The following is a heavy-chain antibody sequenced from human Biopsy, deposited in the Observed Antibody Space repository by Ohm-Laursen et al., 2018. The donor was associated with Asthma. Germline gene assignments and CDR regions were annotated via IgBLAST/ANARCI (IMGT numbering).Heavy chain of an antibody. D-gene: IGHD4-17*01. Sequence: SQTLSLTCTVSGGSINIGDYYWSWIRQLPVKGLEWIGYIYYSGSTYYNPSPKSRVSISLDTSKNQFSLSLTSVTAADTAVYYCARTTYGDDGFDPWGQGTLVTVSS. J-gene: IGHJ5*02. V-gene: IGHV4-31*03. CDR2: IYYSGST. CDR3: ARTTYGDDGFDP. CDR1: GGSINIGDYY.